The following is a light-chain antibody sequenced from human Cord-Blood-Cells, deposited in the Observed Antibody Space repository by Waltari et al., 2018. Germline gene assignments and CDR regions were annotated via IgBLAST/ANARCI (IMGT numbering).Light chain of an antibody. CDR2: GAS. V-gene: IGKV3-20*01. J-gene: IGKJ5*01. Sequence: EIVLTQSPGTLSLSPGERGTIFCRASQSVSSSYLAWYQQKPGKAPRLLIYGASSRATRIPDRFSGSGSGTDFTLTSSRLEPEDLALYYCQQYVSSPITFGQGTRLEIK. CDR3: QQYVSSPIT. CDR1: QSVSSSY.